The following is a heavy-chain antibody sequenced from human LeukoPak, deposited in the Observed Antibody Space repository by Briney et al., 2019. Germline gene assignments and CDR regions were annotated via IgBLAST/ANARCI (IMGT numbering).Heavy chain of an antibody. D-gene: IGHD6-19*01. CDR1: GFTFSSYG. V-gene: IGHV3-23*01. Sequence: PGGTLRLSCAASGFTFSSYGMSWVRQAPGKGLEWVSAISGSGGSTYYADSVKGRFTISRDNSKNTLYLQMNSLRTGDTAVYYCAKGVSSGWYRTLDSWGQGTLVTVSS. CDR3: AKGVSSGWYRTLDS. J-gene: IGHJ4*02. CDR2: ISGSGGST.